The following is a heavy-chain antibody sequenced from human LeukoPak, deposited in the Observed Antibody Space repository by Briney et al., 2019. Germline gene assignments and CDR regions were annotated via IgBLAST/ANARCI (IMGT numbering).Heavy chain of an antibody. CDR3: ARMRSGYYSYYYGMDV. Sequence: SETLSLTCAVYGGPFSGYYWSWIRQPPGKGLEWIGEINHSGSTNYNPSLKSRVTISVDTSKNQFSLKLSSVTAADTAVYYCARMRSGYYSYYYGMDVWGQGTTVTVSS. V-gene: IGHV4-34*01. D-gene: IGHD3-22*01. J-gene: IGHJ6*02. CDR2: INHSGST. CDR1: GGPFSGYY.